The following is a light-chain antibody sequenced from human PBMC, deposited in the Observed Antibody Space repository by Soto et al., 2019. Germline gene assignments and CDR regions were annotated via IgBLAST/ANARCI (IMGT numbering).Light chain of an antibody. Sequence: QSVLTQSPSASGTPGQRVTISCSGTTSNIGSNYGSWYHHLPATAPTLLISSDNHRRSGVPDRFSGSKSGTSASLAISGLRSGDEGDYYCAAWDDRLNVLFGGGTKLTVL. CDR3: AAWDDRLNVL. J-gene: IGLJ2*01. CDR2: SDN. CDR1: TSNIGSNY. V-gene: IGLV1-47*02.